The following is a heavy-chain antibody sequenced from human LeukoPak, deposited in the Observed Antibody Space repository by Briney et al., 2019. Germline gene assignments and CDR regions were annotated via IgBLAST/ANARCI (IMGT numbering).Heavy chain of an antibody. CDR2: IIPIFGTA. Sequence: EASVKVSCKASGGTFSSYAISWVRQTPGQGLEWMGGIIPIFGTANYAQKFQGRVTITADESTSTAYMELSSLRSEDTAVYYCAFGAVAGIAHFDYWGQGTLVTVSS. CDR1: GGTFSSYA. J-gene: IGHJ4*02. V-gene: IGHV1-69*13. CDR3: AFGAVAGIAHFDY. D-gene: IGHD6-19*01.